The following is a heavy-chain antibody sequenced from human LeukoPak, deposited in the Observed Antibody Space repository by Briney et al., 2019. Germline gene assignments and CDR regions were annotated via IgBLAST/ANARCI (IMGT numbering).Heavy chain of an antibody. J-gene: IGHJ4*02. CDR2: IYYSGIT. V-gene: IGHV4-59*01. CDR3: ASGGYSGYAFDY. D-gene: IGHD5-12*01. Sequence: PSETLSLTCTVSGGSISSFYWSWIRQPPGKGLQWIGYIYYSGITRYNPSLKRRVTISVDTSKNQFSLKLSSVSAADTAAYYCASGGYSGYAFDYWGQGILVTVSS. CDR1: GGSISSFY.